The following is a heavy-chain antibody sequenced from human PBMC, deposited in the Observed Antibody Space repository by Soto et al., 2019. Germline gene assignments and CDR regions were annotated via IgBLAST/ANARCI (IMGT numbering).Heavy chain of an antibody. CDR2: ISGGGGSK. J-gene: IGHJ5*02. CDR1: GFTFSSYG. Sequence: GGSLRLSCAASGFTFSSYGMHWVRQAPGKGLEWVSVISGGGGSKYYADSVKGRFTISRDNSKNTLYLQMNSLRAEDTAVYYCAKDREYYDSSGPPWGQGTLVTVSS. V-gene: IGHV3-23*01. CDR3: AKDREYYDSSGPP. D-gene: IGHD3-22*01.